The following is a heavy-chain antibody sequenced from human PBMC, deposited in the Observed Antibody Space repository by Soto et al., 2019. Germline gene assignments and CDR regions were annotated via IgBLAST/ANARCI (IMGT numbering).Heavy chain of an antibody. CDR3: AHITMVRGVDRPSYYYGMDV. D-gene: IGHD3-10*01. V-gene: IGHV4-39*01. Sequence: HSATLSLTCAVSGGSISSSSYYWGWIRQPPGKGLEWIGSIYYSGSTYYNPSLKSRVTISVDTSKNQFSLKLSSVTAADTAVYYCAHITMVRGVDRPSYYYGMDVWGQGTTVTVSS. CDR1: GGSISSSSYY. CDR2: IYYSGST. J-gene: IGHJ6*02.